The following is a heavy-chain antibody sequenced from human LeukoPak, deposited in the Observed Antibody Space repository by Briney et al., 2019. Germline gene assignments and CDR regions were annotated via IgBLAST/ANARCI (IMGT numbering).Heavy chain of an antibody. CDR1: GGTFSSYA. V-gene: IGHV1-69*05. CDR2: IIPIFGTA. Sequence: RASVKVSCKASGGTFSSYAISWVRQAPGQGLEWMGGIIPIFGTANYAQKFQGRVTITTDESTSTAYMELSSLRSEDTAVYCCARGERWLQSELDYWGQGTLVTVSS. D-gene: IGHD5-24*01. CDR3: ARGERWLQSELDY. J-gene: IGHJ4*02.